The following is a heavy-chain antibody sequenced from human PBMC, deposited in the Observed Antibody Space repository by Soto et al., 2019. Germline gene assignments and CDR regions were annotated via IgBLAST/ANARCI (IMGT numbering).Heavy chain of an antibody. Sequence: QVQLGQSGADLKKTGASEKVSCKASGYTFTDYYMHWVRQAPGQGLEWMGWINPNNGGTSYAQKFEGWVTMTRDTSISTAYMEVRRLTSDDTAVYYCARGSPTTTPFDYWGQGTLVTVSS. D-gene: IGHD1-1*01. CDR2: INPNNGGT. J-gene: IGHJ4*02. V-gene: IGHV1-2*04. CDR3: ARGSPTTTPFDY. CDR1: GYTFTDYY.